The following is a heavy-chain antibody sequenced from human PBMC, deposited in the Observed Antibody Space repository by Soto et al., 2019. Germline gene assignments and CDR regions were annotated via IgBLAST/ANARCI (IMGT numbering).Heavy chain of an antibody. J-gene: IGHJ6*02. CDR2: ISYDGSNK. Sequence: SLRLSCAASGFTFSSYGMHWVRQAPGKGLEWVAVISYDGSNKYYADSVKGRFTISRDNSKNTLYLQMNSLRAEDTAVYYCAKDLVAGNREYYYYYXMDGWGQGTTVTVSS. CDR3: AKDLVAGNREYYYYYXMDG. V-gene: IGHV3-30*18. CDR1: GFTFSSYG. D-gene: IGHD6-19*01.